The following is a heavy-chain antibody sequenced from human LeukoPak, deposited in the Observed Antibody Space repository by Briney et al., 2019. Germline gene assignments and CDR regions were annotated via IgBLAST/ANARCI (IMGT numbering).Heavy chain of an antibody. CDR3: ARRLAGTRYSSSWPYAMDV. CDR2: MSSSGSYT. Sequence: GGSLRLSCEASGFTFSSYSMNWVRQAPGKGLEWVSSMSSSGSYTDYADSVKGRFTISRDNVKNSVYLYVNSLRAEDTAVYYCARRLAGTRYSSSWPYAMDVWGQGTTVTVSS. V-gene: IGHV3-21*01. D-gene: IGHD6-13*01. J-gene: IGHJ6*02. CDR1: GFTFSSYS.